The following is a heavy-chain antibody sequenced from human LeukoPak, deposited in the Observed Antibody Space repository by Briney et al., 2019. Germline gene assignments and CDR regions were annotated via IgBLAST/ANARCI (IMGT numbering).Heavy chain of an antibody. CDR2: INPNSGGT. Sequence: GGSLRLSCAASGFTFSSYGMHWVRQAPGQGLEWLGWINPNSGGTNYAQKFQGRVTMTRDTSISTAYMELSRLRSDDTAVYYCAREYYDSSAYNQEAIDYWGQGTLVTVSS. V-gene: IGHV1-2*02. CDR3: AREYYDSSAYNQEAIDY. D-gene: IGHD3-22*01. CDR1: GFTFSSYG. J-gene: IGHJ4*02.